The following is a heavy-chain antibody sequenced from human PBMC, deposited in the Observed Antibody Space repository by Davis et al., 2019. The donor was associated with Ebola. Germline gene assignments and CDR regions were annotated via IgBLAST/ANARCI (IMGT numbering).Heavy chain of an antibody. J-gene: IGHJ4*02. D-gene: IGHD2-15*01. CDR2: IRSKANSYAT. CDR1: GFTFSGSA. Sequence: GGSLRLSCAASGFTFSGSAMHWVRQASGKGLEWVGRIRSKANSYATAYAASVKGRFTISRDDSKNTAYLQMNSLKTEDTAVYYCTRHSVNCSGGSCYSYYFDYWGQGTLVTVSS. V-gene: IGHV3-73*01. CDR3: TRHSVNCSGGSCYSYYFDY.